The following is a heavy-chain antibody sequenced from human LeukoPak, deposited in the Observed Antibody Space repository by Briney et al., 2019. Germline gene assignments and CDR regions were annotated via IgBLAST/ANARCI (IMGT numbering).Heavy chain of an antibody. Sequence: GGSLRLSCAVSGFTFSDYWMNWVRQAPGKGLEWVASIHLNGGEKPYVDSVKGRFTISRDNPKNSLYLQMSSLRAEDTGVYYCARDGAAAGLYFDLWGQGTLVTVSS. CDR2: IHLNGGEK. V-gene: IGHV3-7*01. CDR1: GFTFSDYW. J-gene: IGHJ4*01. D-gene: IGHD6-13*01. CDR3: ARDGAAAGLYFDL.